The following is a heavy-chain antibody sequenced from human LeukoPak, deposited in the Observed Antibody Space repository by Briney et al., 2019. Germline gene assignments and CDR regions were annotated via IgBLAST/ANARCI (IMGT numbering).Heavy chain of an antibody. V-gene: IGHV3-30*03. Sequence: QVHLVESGGGVVQPGRTLRLSCAASGFPFSSYGMHWVRQAPGKGLEWVAVLSYDGSNEYYADSVKGRFTISRDNSKNTLYLQMDSLRVEDTAVYYCAGSWFYRDYFEYWGQGTLVTVSS. CDR3: AGSWFYRDYFEY. D-gene: IGHD3-10*01. CDR2: LSYDGSNE. CDR1: GFPFSSYG. J-gene: IGHJ4*02.